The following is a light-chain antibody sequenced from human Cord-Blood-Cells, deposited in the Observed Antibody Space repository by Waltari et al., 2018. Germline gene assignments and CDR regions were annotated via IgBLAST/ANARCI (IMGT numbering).Light chain of an antibody. Sequence: DIQMTQSPSSLSASVGDRVTITCRASQSISSYLNWYQQKPGKAPKLLSYAASSLQSGVPSRFSGIGSGTEFALTISSLQPEDFATYYCQQSYSTPWTFVQGTKVESK. CDR1: QSISSY. J-gene: IGKJ1*01. CDR3: QQSYSTPWT. CDR2: AAS. V-gene: IGKV1-39*01.